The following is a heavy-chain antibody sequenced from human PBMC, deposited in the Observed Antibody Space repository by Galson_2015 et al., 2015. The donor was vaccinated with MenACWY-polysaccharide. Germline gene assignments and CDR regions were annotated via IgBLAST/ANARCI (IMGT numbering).Heavy chain of an antibody. Sequence: SVKVSCKASGYTFTGYYMHWVRQAPGQGLEWMGWINPNSGGTNYAQKFQGRVTMTRDTSISTVYMELSRLRSDDTAVYFCARVRDYSSSNNWFDPWGQGTLVTVSS. CDR3: ARVRDYSSSNNWFDP. V-gene: IGHV1-2*02. CDR2: INPNSGGT. D-gene: IGHD6-19*01. CDR1: GYTFTGYY. J-gene: IGHJ5*02.